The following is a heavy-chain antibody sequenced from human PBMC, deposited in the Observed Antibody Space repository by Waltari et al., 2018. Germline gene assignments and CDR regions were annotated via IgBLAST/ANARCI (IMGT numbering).Heavy chain of an antibody. J-gene: IGHJ5*02. CDR2: IYYSGST. V-gene: IGHV4-39*07. CDR1: GGSISSSSYY. CDR3: ARDFGDYSYNWFDP. D-gene: IGHD4-4*01. Sequence: QLQLQESGPGLVKPSETLSLTCSVSGGSISSSSYYWGWIRQPPGKGLEWIGSIYYSGSTYYNPSLKSRVTISVDTSKNQFSLKLSSVTAADTAVYYCARDFGDYSYNWFDPWGQGTLVTVSS.